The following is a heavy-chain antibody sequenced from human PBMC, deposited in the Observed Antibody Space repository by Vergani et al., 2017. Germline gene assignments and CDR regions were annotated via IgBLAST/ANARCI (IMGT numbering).Heavy chain of an antibody. CDR1: GVSVSSTAFY. CDR3: ARLGYCSSTSCSRGGWFDP. CDR2: IYHSGST. J-gene: IGHJ5*02. V-gene: IGHV4-38-2*02. Sequence: QVQLQESGPGLVKPSQTLSLTCSVSGVSVSSTAFYWGWIRQPPGKGLEWIGSIYHSGSTYYNPSLKSRVTISVDTSKNQFSLKLSSVTAADTAVYYCARLGYCSSTSCSRGGWFDPWGQGTLVTVSS. D-gene: IGHD2-2*01.